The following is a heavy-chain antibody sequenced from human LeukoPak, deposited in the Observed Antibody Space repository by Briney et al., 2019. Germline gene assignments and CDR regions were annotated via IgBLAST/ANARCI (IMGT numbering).Heavy chain of an antibody. CDR2: ISAYNGNT. Sequence: ASVKVSCKASGYTFTSYGISWVRQAPGQGLEWMGWISAYNGNTNYAQKLQGSVTMTTDTSTSTAYMELRSLRSDDTAVYYCARFSLIAVAGWSLDYWGQGTLVTVSS. D-gene: IGHD6-19*01. CDR3: ARFSLIAVAGWSLDY. CDR1: GYTFTSYG. J-gene: IGHJ4*02. V-gene: IGHV1-18*01.